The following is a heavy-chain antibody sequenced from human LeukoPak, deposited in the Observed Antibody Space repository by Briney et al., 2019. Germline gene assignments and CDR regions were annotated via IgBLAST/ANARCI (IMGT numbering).Heavy chain of an antibody. CDR3: ARAPRPYYYDSSGYYYEHFQH. J-gene: IGHJ1*01. Sequence: ASVKVSCKASGGTFSSYAISWVRQAPGQGLEWMGGIIPIFGTANYAQKFQGRVTITADKSTSTAYMELSSLRSEDTAVYYCARAPRPYYYDSSGYYYEHFQHWGQGTLVTVSS. V-gene: IGHV1-69*06. D-gene: IGHD3-22*01. CDR1: GGTFSSYA. CDR2: IIPIFGTA.